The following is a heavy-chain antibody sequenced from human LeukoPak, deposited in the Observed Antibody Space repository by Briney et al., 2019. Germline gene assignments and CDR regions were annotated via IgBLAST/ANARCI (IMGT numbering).Heavy chain of an antibody. D-gene: IGHD6-13*01. CDR3: AKDPTTGIAAAGYYFDY. CDR1: GFTFDDYA. Sequence: GGSLRLSCAASGFTFDDYAMHWVRQAPRKGLEWVSGISWNSGSMSYADSVKGRFTSSRDNAKNSLYLQMTSLRAEDTALYYCAKDPTTGIAAAGYYFDYWGQGTLVTVSS. V-gene: IGHV3-9*01. J-gene: IGHJ4*02. CDR2: ISWNSGSM.